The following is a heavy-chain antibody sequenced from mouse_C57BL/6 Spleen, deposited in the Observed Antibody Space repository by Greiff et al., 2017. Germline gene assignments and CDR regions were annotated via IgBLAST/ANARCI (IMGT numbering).Heavy chain of an antibody. CDR3: ASGRGNYGWFAD. D-gene: IGHD2-1*01. CDR1: GYTFTDYY. V-gene: IGHV1-26*01. CDR2: INPNHGGT. Sequence: VQLQQSGPELVKPGASVKISCKASGYTFTDYYMNWVQQSHGKSLEWIGDINPNHGGTSYNQKFKGKATLTVDKSSSTAYMELRSLTSEDAAVEYCASGRGNYGWFADWGKGTMVTVSA. J-gene: IGHJ3*01.